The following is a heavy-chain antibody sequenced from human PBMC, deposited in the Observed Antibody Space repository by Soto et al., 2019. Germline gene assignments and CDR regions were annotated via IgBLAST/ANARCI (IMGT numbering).Heavy chain of an antibody. Sequence: GGSLRLSCAASGFTFSNDWMSWVRQAPGKGLEWVGRIKSKTDGGTTDYAAPVKGRFTISRDDSKNTLYLQMNSLKTEDTAVYYCTTGGAARSYYYYGMDVWGQGTTVTVSS. CDR3: TTGGAARSYYYYGMDV. CDR2: IKSKTDGGTT. J-gene: IGHJ6*02. CDR1: GFTFSNDW. D-gene: IGHD6-6*01. V-gene: IGHV3-15*01.